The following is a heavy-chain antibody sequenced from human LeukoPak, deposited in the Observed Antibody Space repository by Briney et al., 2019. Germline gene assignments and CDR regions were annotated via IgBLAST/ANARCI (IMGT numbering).Heavy chain of an antibody. CDR1: GYSFTNYW. D-gene: IGHD3-10*01. J-gene: IGHJ4*02. CDR3: ARHTDYYGSGSYTSRPIDY. Sequence: GESLKISCKASGYSFTNYWIGWVRQMSGKGVEWMGIIYPGDSDTRYRPSFQGQVTISADKSISTAYLQWSSLRASDTAMYYCARHTDYYGSGSYTSRPIDYWGQGTLVTVSS. V-gene: IGHV5-51*01. CDR2: IYPGDSDT.